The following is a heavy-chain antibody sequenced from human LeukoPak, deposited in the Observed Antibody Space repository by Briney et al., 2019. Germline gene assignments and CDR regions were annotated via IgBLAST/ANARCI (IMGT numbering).Heavy chain of an antibody. J-gene: IGHJ4*02. CDR1: GNYW. D-gene: IGHD2/OR15-2a*01. V-gene: IGHV3-74*01. CDR3: VSFYETY. Sequence: GGPLRLSCAATGNYWMHWVRQVPGKGLVWVSHINSDGSWTSYADSVKGRFTISKDNAKNTVYLQMNSLRAEDTAAYYCVSFYETYWGRGTLVTVSS. CDR2: INSDGSWT.